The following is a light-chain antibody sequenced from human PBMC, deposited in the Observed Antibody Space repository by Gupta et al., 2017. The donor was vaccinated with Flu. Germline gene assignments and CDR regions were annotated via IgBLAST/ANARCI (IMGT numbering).Light chain of an antibody. CDR1: ETISVY. V-gene: IGKV1-39*01. CDR2: MTS. J-gene: IGKJ1*01. Sequence: DIQMTQSPSSLSASVGDRVTIICRASETISVYLNWYQHRPGRAPQLLIHMTSILQTGVPSRFSGSGSGTDFTLTINRLQPEDFATYYGMQCPDEPRTFGQGTKVEVK. CDR3: MQCPDEPRT.